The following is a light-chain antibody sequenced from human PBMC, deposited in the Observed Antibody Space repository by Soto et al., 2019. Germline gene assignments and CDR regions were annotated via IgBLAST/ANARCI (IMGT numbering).Light chain of an antibody. CDR1: QNVYNN. V-gene: IGKV3-15*01. CDR3: QQCRNWPLT. J-gene: IGKJ4*01. CDR2: DAS. Sequence: EIVMTQSPATLSVSPGEGATLSCKASQNVYNNLAWYQQSPGQPPRLLIHDASTRATGISARFSGGGYGTEFTLTISTLQSEDFAVYFCQQCRNWPLTFGGGTKVEIK.